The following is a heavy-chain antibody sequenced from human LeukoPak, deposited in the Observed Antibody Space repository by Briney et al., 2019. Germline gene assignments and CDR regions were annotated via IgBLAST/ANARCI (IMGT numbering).Heavy chain of an antibody. CDR2: IGSVGEST. CDR1: GFNFITAA. D-gene: IGHD5-24*01. J-gene: IGHJ3*01. Sequence: PGGSLRLSCAASGFNFITAAMTWVRPAPGKGLEWVSLIGSVGESTYYADSVKGRFTISRDNVNHTLFLQMNSLRVEDTAMYYCVKDIQLSTWGLGTMVTVSS. V-gene: IGHV3-23*01. CDR3: VKDIQLST.